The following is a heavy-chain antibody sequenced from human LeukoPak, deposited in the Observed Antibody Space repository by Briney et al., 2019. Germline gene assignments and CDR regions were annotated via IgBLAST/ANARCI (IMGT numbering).Heavy chain of an antibody. Sequence: GGSLRLSCAASGFTFSSYAMSWARQAPGKGLEWVSAISGSGGSTYYADSVRGRFTISRDNSKNTLYLQMNSLRAEDTAVYYCARAAAGYGDYWGQGTLVTVSS. CDR2: ISGSGGST. J-gene: IGHJ4*02. CDR1: GFTFSSYA. D-gene: IGHD6-13*01. V-gene: IGHV3-23*01. CDR3: ARAAAGYGDY.